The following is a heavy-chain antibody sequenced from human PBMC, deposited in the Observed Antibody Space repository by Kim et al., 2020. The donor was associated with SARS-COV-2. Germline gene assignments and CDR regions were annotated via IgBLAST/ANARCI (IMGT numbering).Heavy chain of an antibody. Sequence: ASVKVSCKASGYTFTSYGISWVRQAPGQGLEWMGWISAYNGNTNYVQKLQGRVTMTTDTSTSTAYMELRSLRSDDTAVYYCARVSYCTNGVCYHQYYYYYGMDVWGQGTTVTVSS. CDR2: ISAYNGNT. CDR3: ARVSYCTNGVCYHQYYYYYGMDV. V-gene: IGHV1-18*01. D-gene: IGHD2-8*01. CDR1: GYTFTSYG. J-gene: IGHJ6*02.